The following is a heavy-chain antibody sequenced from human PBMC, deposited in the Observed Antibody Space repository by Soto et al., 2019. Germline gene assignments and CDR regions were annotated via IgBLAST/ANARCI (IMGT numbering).Heavy chain of an antibody. D-gene: IGHD3-3*01. CDR3: ARDRGDFWSGYSYYYYGMDV. Sequence: ASVKVSCKASGYTFTSYGIRWVRQAPGQGLEWMGLLSAYNGNTNYAQKLPGRVTMTTDTSTSTAYMELRSLRSDDTAVYYCARDRGDFWSGYSYYYYGMDVGGQGTTVTLSS. J-gene: IGHJ6*02. CDR2: LSAYNGNT. V-gene: IGHV1-18*01. CDR1: GYTFTSYG.